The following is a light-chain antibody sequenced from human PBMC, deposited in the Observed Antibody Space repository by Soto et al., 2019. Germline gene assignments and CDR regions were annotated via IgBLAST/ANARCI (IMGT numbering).Light chain of an antibody. CDR1: SSDVGSYNL. Sequence: QSVLTQPASXXXXPGQSITISCIGTSSDVGSYNLVSWYQQHPGKAPKVLIYEVSERPSGVSNRFSGSKSGNTASLTISGLQAEDEAEYYCCSYAGSRTHVLFGGGTKLTVL. J-gene: IGLJ2*01. CDR2: EVS. V-gene: IGLV2-23*02. CDR3: CSYAGSRTHVL.